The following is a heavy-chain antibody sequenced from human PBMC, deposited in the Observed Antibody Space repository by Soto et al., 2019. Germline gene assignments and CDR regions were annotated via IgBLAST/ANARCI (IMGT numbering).Heavy chain of an antibody. CDR3: ARHTSGWHYYDY. Sequence: GGSLRLSCAASGCNCSDHDMNWIRHAPRKGLEWVSYISGSSRYTNFADSVKGRFTISRDNAKNSLYLQMNSLRAEDTAVYYCARHTSGWHYYDYWGQGTPVTVSS. CDR1: GCNCSDHD. D-gene: IGHD6-19*01. CDR2: ISGSSRYT. V-gene: IGHV3-11*06. J-gene: IGHJ4*02.